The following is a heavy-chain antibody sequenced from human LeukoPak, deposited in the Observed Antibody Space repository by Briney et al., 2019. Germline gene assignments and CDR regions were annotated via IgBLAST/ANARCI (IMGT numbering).Heavy chain of an antibody. CDR2: INHSGST. D-gene: IGHD2-2*01. J-gene: IGHJ6*03. CDR1: GGSFSGYY. CDR3: ASQNYNCSSTSCLRYYYYYYYMDV. V-gene: IGHV4-34*01. Sequence: SETLSLTCAVYGGSFSGYYSSWIRQPPGKGLEWIGEINHSGSTNYNPSLKSRVTISVDTSKNQFSLKLSSVTAADTAVYYCASQNYNCSSTSCLRYYYYYYYMDVWGKGTTVTVSS.